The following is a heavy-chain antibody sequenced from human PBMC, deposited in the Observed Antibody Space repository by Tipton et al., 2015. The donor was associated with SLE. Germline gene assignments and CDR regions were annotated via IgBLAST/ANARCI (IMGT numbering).Heavy chain of an antibody. V-gene: IGHV4-61*09. Sequence: TLSLTCTVSGVPIRSGIHYWNWIRRPAGKGLEWIGNIYSSGSAIYNPSLKSRVTISIDTSKNQFSLKLSSVTAADTAVYYCARDPDLQLCSGTTCPDAFDIWGPGTMVTVSS. CDR2: IYSSGSA. J-gene: IGHJ3*02. CDR1: GVPIRSGIHY. D-gene: IGHD2-2*01. CDR3: ARDPDLQLCSGTTCPDAFDI.